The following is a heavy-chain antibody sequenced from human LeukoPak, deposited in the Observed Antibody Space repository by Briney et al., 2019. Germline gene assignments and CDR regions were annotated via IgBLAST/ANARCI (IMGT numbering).Heavy chain of an antibody. D-gene: IGHD5-18*01. CDR3: AGAHSYGYYFDY. Sequence: SETLSLTCTVSGGSISSYYWSWIRQPPGKGLEWIGYIYYSGSTNYNPSLKSRVTISVDTSKNQFSLKLSSVTAADTAVYYCAGAHSYGYYFDYWGQGTLVTVSS. V-gene: IGHV4-59*01. J-gene: IGHJ4*02. CDR2: IYYSGST. CDR1: GGSISSYY.